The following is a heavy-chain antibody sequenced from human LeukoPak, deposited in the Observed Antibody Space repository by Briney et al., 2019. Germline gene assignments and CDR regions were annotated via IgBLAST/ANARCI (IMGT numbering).Heavy chain of an antibody. Sequence: SXTLSLTCTVSGGSISSSSYCWGWIRQPPGKGLEWIVSIYYSRNTYYNPSRESRVTISVDMSKNQFSLKLSSVTAADTAEYYCARQDTIFGVVSDAFDIWGQGTMVTVSS. CDR1: GGSISSSSYC. CDR3: ARQDTIFGVVSDAFDI. J-gene: IGHJ3*02. D-gene: IGHD3-3*01. CDR2: IYYSRNT. V-gene: IGHV4-39*01.